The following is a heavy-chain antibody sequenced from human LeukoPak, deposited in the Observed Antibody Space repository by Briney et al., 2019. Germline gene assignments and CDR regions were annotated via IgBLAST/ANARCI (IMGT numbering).Heavy chain of an antibody. CDR3: AKSLQIAAAGSPNDAFDI. Sequence: GGSLRLSCAASGFTFSSYAMSWVRQAPGKGLEWVSAISGSGGSTYYADSVKGRFTISRDNSKNTLYLQMNSLRAEDTAVYYCAKSLQIAAAGSPNDAFDIWGQGTMVTVPS. CDR2: ISGSGGST. CDR1: GFTFSSYA. V-gene: IGHV3-23*01. D-gene: IGHD6-13*01. J-gene: IGHJ3*02.